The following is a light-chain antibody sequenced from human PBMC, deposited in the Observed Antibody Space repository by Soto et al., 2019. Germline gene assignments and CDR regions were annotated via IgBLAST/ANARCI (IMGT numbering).Light chain of an antibody. CDR3: QQYHTYYT. CDR2: GAS. Sequence: DIQMTQSPSSLSASIGDRVTITCRASETINRYLTWYQQKPGKAPKVLIFGASTLQSGVPPRFSGSGSGTEFTLTISGLQPDDFASYYCQQYHTYYTFGQGTKVDIK. J-gene: IGKJ2*01. CDR1: ETINRY. V-gene: IGKV1-39*01.